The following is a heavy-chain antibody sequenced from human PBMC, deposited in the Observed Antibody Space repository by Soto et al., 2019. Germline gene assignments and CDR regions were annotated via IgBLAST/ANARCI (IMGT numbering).Heavy chain of an antibody. J-gene: IGHJ4*01. CDR2: IVGGDGGRRFIK. CDR3: VKKYIQLDC. CDR1: GFIFSSFA. D-gene: IGHD5-18*01. Sequence: EVHLMESGGGLVQPGGSLRLSCAASGFIFSSFAMTWVRQAPGKGLEWVSDIVGGDGGRRFIKYYADSMKGRFTISKDKSKNMLYLEMNSLRAEDTAVYYCVKKYIQLDCGGHGTLVTDS. V-gene: IGHV3-23*01.